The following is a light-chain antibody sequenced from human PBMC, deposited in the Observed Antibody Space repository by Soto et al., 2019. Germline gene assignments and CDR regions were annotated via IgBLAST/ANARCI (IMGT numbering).Light chain of an antibody. CDR2: GAS. CDR1: QSVSSSY. CDR3: QQYGSLPPSFN. Sequence: EIVLTQSPGTLSLSPGERATLYCRASQSVSSSYLAWYQQKPGKAPRLLIYGASSRATGLPDRLSGSCAVTDYSLTISRLEPEEFAVYYCQQYGSLPPSFNFVPGTKEDIK. J-gene: IGKJ3*01. V-gene: IGKV3-20*01.